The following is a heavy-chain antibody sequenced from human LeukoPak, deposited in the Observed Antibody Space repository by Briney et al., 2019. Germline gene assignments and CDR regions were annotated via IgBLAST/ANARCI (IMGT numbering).Heavy chain of an antibody. CDR1: GFTFSSYW. D-gene: IGHD5-18*01. J-gene: IGHJ4*02. V-gene: IGHV3-66*01. Sequence: GGSLRLSCVASGFTFSSYWMSWVRQAPGKGLEWVSVIYSGGSTYYADSVKGRFTISRDNSKNTLYLQMNSLRAEDTAVYYCARDSRDTAMSDWGQGTLVTVSS. CDR2: IYSGGST. CDR3: ARDSRDTAMSD.